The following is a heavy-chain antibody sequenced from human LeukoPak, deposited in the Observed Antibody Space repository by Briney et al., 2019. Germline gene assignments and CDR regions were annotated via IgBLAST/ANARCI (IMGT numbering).Heavy chain of an antibody. CDR3: ARADSSGWYGGLDY. CDR1: GGTFISYA. J-gene: IGHJ4*02. CDR2: IIPIFGTA. D-gene: IGHD6-19*01. V-gene: IGHV1-69*05. Sequence: GASVKVSCKASGGTFISYAISWVRQAPGQGLEWMGRIIPIFGTANYAQKFQGSVTITTDESTSTAYMELSSLRSEDTAVYYCARADSSGWYGGLDYWGQGTLVTVSS.